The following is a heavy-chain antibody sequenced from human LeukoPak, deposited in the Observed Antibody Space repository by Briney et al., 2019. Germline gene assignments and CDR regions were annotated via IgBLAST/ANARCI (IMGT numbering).Heavy chain of an antibody. V-gene: IGHV1-18*01. Sequence: GASVKVSCKASGYTFTSYGISWVRQAPGQGLEWMGWISAYNGNTNYAQKFQGRVTITADESTSTAYMELSSLRSEDTAVYYCARAVETPLSIFGVAPSLPYNWFDPWGQGTLVTVSS. J-gene: IGHJ5*02. CDR3: ARAVETPLSIFGVAPSLPYNWFDP. CDR1: GYTFTSYG. D-gene: IGHD3-3*01. CDR2: ISAYNGNT.